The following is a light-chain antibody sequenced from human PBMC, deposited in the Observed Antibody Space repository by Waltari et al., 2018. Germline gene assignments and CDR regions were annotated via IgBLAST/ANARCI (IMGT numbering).Light chain of an antibody. CDR1: GSNIGNNF. Sequence: QSVLTQPPSVSAAPGQKVTLSCSGTGSNIGNNFASWYQQLPGTAPKLLIYDNNKRPSGIPDRFSGSKSGTSATLGITGLQTGDEADYYCGTWDTDLSVVFGGGTKLTVL. CDR2: DNN. CDR3: GTWDTDLSVV. V-gene: IGLV1-51*01. J-gene: IGLJ2*01.